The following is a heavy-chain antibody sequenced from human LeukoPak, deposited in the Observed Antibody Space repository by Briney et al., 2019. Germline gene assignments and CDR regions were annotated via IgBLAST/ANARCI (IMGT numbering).Heavy chain of an antibody. CDR3: ARGSIAAVGTRWFDP. CDR1: GVSVSTYY. Sequence: SETLSLTCTVSGVSVSTYYWSWIRQPPGKGLEWIGYVHSTGITNYNPSLQSRVTMSVDTSKNQFSLKVSSVTAADTAVYYCARGSIAAVGTRWFDPWGQGTLVTVSS. V-gene: IGHV4-59*02. CDR2: VHSTGIT. J-gene: IGHJ5*02. D-gene: IGHD6-13*01.